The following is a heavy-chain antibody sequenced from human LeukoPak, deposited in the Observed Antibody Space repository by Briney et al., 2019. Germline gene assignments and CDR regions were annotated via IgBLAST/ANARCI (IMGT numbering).Heavy chain of an antibody. CDR1: GFTFSSYS. V-gene: IGHV3-48*04. CDR2: ISNSGSSI. D-gene: IGHD3-9*01. Sequence: GGSLRLSCAASGFTFSSYSMNWVRQAPGKGLEWVSYISNSGSSIDYADSVKGRFTISRDNAKTSLYLQMNNLRADDTAVYYCARARYHYDNTGHSYWYFDLWGRGTLVTVSS. J-gene: IGHJ2*01. CDR3: ARARYHYDNTGHSYWYFDL.